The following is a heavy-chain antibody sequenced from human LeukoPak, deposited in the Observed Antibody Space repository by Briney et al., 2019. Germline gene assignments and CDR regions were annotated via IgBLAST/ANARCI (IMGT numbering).Heavy chain of an antibody. Sequence: PETLSLTCAVSGYSISSGYYWGWIRQPPGKGLDWIGSISRSGSAYYNPSLRSRVTISTDTSKNKFSLRLNSVPATDTAVYYCARVGGYSYGNYYFNYWGQGTLVTVSS. CDR3: ARVGGYSYGNYYFNY. CDR2: ISRSGSA. J-gene: IGHJ4*02. CDR1: GYSISSGYY. V-gene: IGHV4-38-2*01. D-gene: IGHD5-18*01.